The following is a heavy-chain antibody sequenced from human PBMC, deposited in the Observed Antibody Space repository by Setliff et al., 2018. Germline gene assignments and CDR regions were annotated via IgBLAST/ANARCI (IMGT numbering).Heavy chain of an antibody. Sequence: ASVKVSCKASGYRFSTYGISWVRQAPGQGLEWMAWVSDNNGNTNYAKSFQGRVTMNTDTSTSTAYMELGSLTSDDTAVYYCARGRKSSPEHYYFDYWGQGTLVTVSS. V-gene: IGHV1-18*01. CDR3: ARGRKSSPEHYYFDY. CDR2: VSDNNGNT. J-gene: IGHJ4*02. CDR1: GYRFSTYG.